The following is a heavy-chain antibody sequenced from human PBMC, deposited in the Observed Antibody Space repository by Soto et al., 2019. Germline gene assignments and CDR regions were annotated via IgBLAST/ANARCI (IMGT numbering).Heavy chain of an antibody. Sequence: EVQLVESGGLVVQPGGSLRLSCSASGFTFDDYAMHWVRQTPGKGLEWVSLITWHGGSTFYANSVRGRFTISRDNNKNSLYLQRSSLKSDDSALYDCAVERGRVTYYWGPGTLVIVSS. CDR3: AVERGRVTYY. CDR1: GFTFDDYA. D-gene: IGHD2-21*02. CDR2: ITWHGGST. J-gene: IGHJ4*02. V-gene: IGHV3-43*01.